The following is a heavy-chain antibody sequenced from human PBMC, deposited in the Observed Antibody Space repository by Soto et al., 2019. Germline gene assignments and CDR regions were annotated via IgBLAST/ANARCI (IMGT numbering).Heavy chain of an antibody. Sequence: QVQLVESGGGVVQPGRSLRLSCAASGFTFSSYGMHWVRQAPGKGLEWVAVISYDGSNKYYADSVKGRFTISRDNSKNTLYLQMNSLRAEDTAVYYCAKDRDTYCGGDCYLDHWGQGTLVTVSS. D-gene: IGHD2-21*02. CDR1: GFTFSSYG. CDR3: AKDRDTYCGGDCYLDH. CDR2: ISYDGSNK. J-gene: IGHJ4*02. V-gene: IGHV3-30*18.